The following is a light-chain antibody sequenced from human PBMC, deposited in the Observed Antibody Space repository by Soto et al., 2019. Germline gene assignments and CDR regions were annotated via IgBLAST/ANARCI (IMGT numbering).Light chain of an antibody. Sequence: DIQMTQSPSAMSASVGDRITITCRASQGISNYLAWFQQKPGKVPQRLIYGASNLQSGVPSRFSGSGSGTEFPLTISSLQPEDFATYYCLQFKSFPLTFGGGTKVEFK. V-gene: IGKV1-17*03. CDR1: QGISNY. CDR3: LQFKSFPLT. CDR2: GAS. J-gene: IGKJ4*01.